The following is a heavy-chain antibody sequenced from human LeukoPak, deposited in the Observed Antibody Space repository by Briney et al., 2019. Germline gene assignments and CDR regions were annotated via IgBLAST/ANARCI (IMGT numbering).Heavy chain of an antibody. CDR2: MNPNSGNT. Sequence: ASVKVSCKASGYTFTSYDINWVRQATGQGLEWMGWMNPNSGNTGYAQKFQGRVTMNRNTSISTAYMELSSLRSEDTAVYYCARGSDFGVVIMQYYYYYMDVWGKGTTVTVSS. CDR3: ARGSDFGVVIMQYYYYYMDV. V-gene: IGHV1-8*01. D-gene: IGHD3-3*01. CDR1: GYTFTSYD. J-gene: IGHJ6*03.